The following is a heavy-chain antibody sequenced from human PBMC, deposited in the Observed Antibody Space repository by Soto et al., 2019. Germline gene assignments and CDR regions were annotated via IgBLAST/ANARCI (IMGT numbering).Heavy chain of an antibody. CDR3: ARDPGGYSYGYDYYYYYGMDV. CDR2: INAGNGNT. J-gene: IGHJ6*02. D-gene: IGHD5-18*01. V-gene: IGHV1-3*01. CDR1: GYTFTSYA. Sequence: GASVKVSCKASGYTFTSYAMHWVRQAPGQRLEWMGWINAGNGNTKYSQKFQGRVTITRDTSASTAYMELSSLRSEDTAVYYCARDPGGYSYGYDYYYYYGMDVWGQGTTVTVSS.